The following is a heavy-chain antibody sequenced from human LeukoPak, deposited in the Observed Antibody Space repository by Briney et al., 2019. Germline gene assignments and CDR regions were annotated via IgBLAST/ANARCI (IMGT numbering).Heavy chain of an antibody. D-gene: IGHD3-22*01. CDR1: GGSISRSSYY. CDR2: IYYSGST. V-gene: IGHV4-39*01. CDR3: ARRGASKYYYDRSGYYYD. J-gene: IGHJ4*02. Sequence: PSETLSLTCTVSGGSISRSSYYWGWIRQPPGKGLEWIGSIYYSGSTYYNPSLKSRVTISVDTSKNQFSLKLSSVTAADTAVYYCARRGASKYYYDRSGYYYDWGQGTLVTVSS.